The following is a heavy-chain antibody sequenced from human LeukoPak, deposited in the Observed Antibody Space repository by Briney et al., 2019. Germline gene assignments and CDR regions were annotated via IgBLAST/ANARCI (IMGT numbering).Heavy chain of an antibody. Sequence: GGSLRLSCAASGFTFRTYAMSWVRQAPGKGLEWVSAISGSGGSTYYADSVKGRFTISRDDSKNTLYLQMNSLRAEDTAVYYCAKVASYWHFDLWGRGTLVTVSS. V-gene: IGHV3-23*01. CDR1: GFTFRTYA. J-gene: IGHJ2*01. CDR3: AKVASYWHFDL. CDR2: ISGSGGST.